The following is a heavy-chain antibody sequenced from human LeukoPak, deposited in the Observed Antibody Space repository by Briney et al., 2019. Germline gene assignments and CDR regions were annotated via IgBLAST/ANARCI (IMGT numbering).Heavy chain of an antibody. CDR2: ITAGGGNT. J-gene: IGHJ4*02. V-gene: IGHV3-23*01. D-gene: IGHD2-21*01. CDR1: GFIFGTYG. Sequence: PGGSLRLSCAASGFIFGTYGMNWVRQAPGKRLEYVSGITAGGGNTYYADSLKGRFTISRDDSKYTVFLQMNSLRVEDTAVYYCAKGAYGVGGALDYWGRGSLVTVSS. CDR3: AKGAYGVGGALDY.